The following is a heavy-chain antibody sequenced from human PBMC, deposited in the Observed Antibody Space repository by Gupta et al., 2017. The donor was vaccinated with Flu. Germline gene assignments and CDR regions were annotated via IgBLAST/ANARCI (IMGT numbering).Heavy chain of an antibody. CDR3: EKDRRYSSSWSEFEY. Sequence: ESGGDLVQPGGSLRLSCAASGFTFSTYAMSWVRQAPGKGLECVSGISGSGGSTYYADSVKGRFTVSRDNSKNTLYLQMNSLRAEDTAVYDCEKDRRYSSSWSEFEYWGQGTRVTVSA. J-gene: IGHJ4*02. V-gene: IGHV3-23*01. D-gene: IGHD6-13*01. CDR2: ISGSGGST. CDR1: GFTFSTYA.